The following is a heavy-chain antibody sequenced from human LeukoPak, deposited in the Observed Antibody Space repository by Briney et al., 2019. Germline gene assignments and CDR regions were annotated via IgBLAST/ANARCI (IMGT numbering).Heavy chain of an antibody. Sequence: ASVTVSFKASGYTFTVYYMHWVRQAPGQGLEWMGWINPNSGGTNYAQKFQGRVTMTRNTSISTAYMELSSLRSEDTAVYYCARGIRGRLTMVRGYYYYYMDVWGKGTTVTISS. CDR3: ARGIRGRLTMVRGYYYYYMDV. J-gene: IGHJ6*03. D-gene: IGHD3-10*01. CDR1: GYTFTVYY. CDR2: INPNSGGT. V-gene: IGHV1-2*02.